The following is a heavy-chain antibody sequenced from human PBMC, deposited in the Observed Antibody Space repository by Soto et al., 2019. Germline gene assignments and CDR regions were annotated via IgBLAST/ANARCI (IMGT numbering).Heavy chain of an antibody. J-gene: IGHJ4*02. D-gene: IGHD4-4*01. V-gene: IGHV3-9*01. Sequence: EVQLVESGGGLAQPGRSLRLSCVVSGFTFDDYSMHWVRQSPGKGLEWVSGISWNSGYIGYADSVKGRFTISRDNAKNSLYMQMNSLRTEDTALYYCAKGDYSKYVVSSLDYWGQGTLVTVSS. CDR3: AKGDYSKYVVSSLDY. CDR1: GFTFDDYS. CDR2: ISWNSGYI.